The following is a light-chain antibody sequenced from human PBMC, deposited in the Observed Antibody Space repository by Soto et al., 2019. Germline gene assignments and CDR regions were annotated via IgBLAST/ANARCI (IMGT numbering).Light chain of an antibody. CDR1: SSDVGGYNF. J-gene: IGLJ1*01. CDR3: CSYAGSDTYV. CDR2: DVT. V-gene: IGLV2-11*01. Sequence: QSVLTQPRSVSGSPGQSVTISCTGTSSDVGGYNFVSWYQHPPGKAPKLMLYDVTNRPSGVPDRFSGSKFDNTASLTISGLQAEDEADYYCCSYAGSDTYVFGTGTKLTVL.